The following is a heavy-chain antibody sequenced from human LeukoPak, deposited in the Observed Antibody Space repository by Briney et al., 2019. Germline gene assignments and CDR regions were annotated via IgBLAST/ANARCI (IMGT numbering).Heavy chain of an antibody. D-gene: IGHD3-22*01. V-gene: IGHV3-21*01. CDR3: ARDGEEYYYDSSGYYVDAFDI. Sequence: GGSLRLSCAASGFTFSSYTMNWVRQAPGKGPEWVSSISSSSNYIYYADSAKGRFTISRDNAKNSLYLQMNSLRAEDTAVYYCARDGEEYYYDSSGYYVDAFDIWGQGTMVTVSS. J-gene: IGHJ3*02. CDR1: GFTFSSYT. CDR2: ISSSSNYI.